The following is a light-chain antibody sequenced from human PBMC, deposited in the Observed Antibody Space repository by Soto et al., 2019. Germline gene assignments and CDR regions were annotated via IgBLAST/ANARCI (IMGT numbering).Light chain of an antibody. Sequence: EIVMTQSPATLSVSPGERATLSCRASQSVSSNLAWYQQKPGQAPRLLIYAASIRATDISDRFSGSGSGTDFTLTISRLEPEDSALYYCQHYGETMWTFGQGTKVDIK. CDR3: QHYGETMWT. CDR1: QSVSSN. V-gene: IGKV3-20*01. J-gene: IGKJ1*01. CDR2: AAS.